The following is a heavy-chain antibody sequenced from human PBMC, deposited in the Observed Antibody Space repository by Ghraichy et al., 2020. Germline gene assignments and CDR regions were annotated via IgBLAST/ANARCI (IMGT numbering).Heavy chain of an antibody. J-gene: IGHJ4*02. V-gene: IGHV4-4*07. CDR2: VYSSGTT. D-gene: IGHD5/OR15-5a*01. CDR3: ARDRHPSVSCFDY. Sequence: SQTLSLTCNVSGGSMSSDYWSWIRQPAGKGLEWVGRVYSSGTTSYNPSLKSRVTMSLDTSKKQFSLKVSSVTAADTAVYYCARDRHPSVSCFDYWGQGTLVTVSS. CDR1: GGSMSSDY.